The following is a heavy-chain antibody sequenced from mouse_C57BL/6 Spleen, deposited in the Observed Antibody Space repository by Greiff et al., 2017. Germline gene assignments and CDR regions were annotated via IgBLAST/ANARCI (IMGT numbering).Heavy chain of an antibody. CDR2: IYPSDSET. Sequence: VQLQQPGAELVRPGSSVKLSCKASGYTFTSYWMDWVKQRPGQGLEWIGNIYPSDSETHYNQKFKDKATLTVDKSSSTAYMQLSSLTSEDAAVXYCARARYYYGGDWGQGTTLTVSS. CDR1: GYTFTSYW. CDR3: ARARYYYGGD. V-gene: IGHV1-61*01. J-gene: IGHJ2*01. D-gene: IGHD1-1*01.